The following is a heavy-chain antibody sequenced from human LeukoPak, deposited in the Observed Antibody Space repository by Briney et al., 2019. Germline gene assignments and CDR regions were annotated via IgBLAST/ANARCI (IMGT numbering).Heavy chain of an antibody. CDR1: GGSIRSYY. Sequence: KPSETLSLTCTVSGGSIRSYYWGWIRQPPGKGLEWIGDIHHSGSTDYKPSLKGRVTISVDTSKNQFSLKLSSVTAADTAVYHCARRGYYYDSRGYYYFDYWGQGTLVTVSS. D-gene: IGHD3-22*01. CDR2: IHHSGST. J-gene: IGHJ4*02. V-gene: IGHV4-59*01. CDR3: ARRGYYYDSRGYYYFDY.